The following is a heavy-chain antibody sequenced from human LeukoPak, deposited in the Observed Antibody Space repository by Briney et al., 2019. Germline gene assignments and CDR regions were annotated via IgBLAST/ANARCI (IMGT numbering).Heavy chain of an antibody. J-gene: IGHJ4*02. V-gene: IGHV3-43*02. Sequence: GGSLRLSCAASGFTFDDYAMHWVRQATGKGLEWVSLISGDGGSTYYADSVKGRFTISRDNSKNSLHLQMNSLRTEDTALYYCAKVDSGSYFLGVDYWGQGTLVTVSS. CDR1: GFTFDDYA. D-gene: IGHD1-26*01. CDR3: AKVDSGSYFLGVDY. CDR2: ISGDGGST.